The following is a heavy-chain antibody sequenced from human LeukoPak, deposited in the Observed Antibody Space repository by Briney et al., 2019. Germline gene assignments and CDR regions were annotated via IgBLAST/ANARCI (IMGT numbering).Heavy chain of an antibody. CDR2: INPNSLAT. CDR3: SRGSALDTAYRGGNWFHP. D-gene: IGHD5-18*01. Sequence: GASVKVSCKAGEYTFNDYYMLWVGRAPGQGLEWMGWINPNSLATRYAQKFQGRVTMTTDTSVSTAYMELSRLTSDDTAVYYCSRGSALDTAYRGGNWFHPWGQGSLVTVSS. V-gene: IGHV1-2*02. CDR1: EYTFNDYY. J-gene: IGHJ5*02.